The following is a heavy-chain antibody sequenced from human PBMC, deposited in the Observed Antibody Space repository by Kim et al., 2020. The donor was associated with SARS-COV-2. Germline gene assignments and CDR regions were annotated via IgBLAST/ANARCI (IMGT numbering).Heavy chain of an antibody. CDR2: IYYSGST. D-gene: IGHD3-9*01. CDR1: GGSISSSSYY. Sequence: SETLSLTCTVSGGSISSSSYYWGWIRQPPGKGLEWIGSIYYSGSTYYNPSLKSRVTISVDTSKNQFSLKLSSVTAADTAVYYCARRRFVGDILTDWGQGTLVTVSS. V-gene: IGHV4-39*01. CDR3: ARRRFVGDILTD. J-gene: IGHJ4*02.